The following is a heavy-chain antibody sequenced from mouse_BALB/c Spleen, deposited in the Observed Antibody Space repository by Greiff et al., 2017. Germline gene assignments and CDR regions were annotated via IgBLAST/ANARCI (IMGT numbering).Heavy chain of an antibody. Sequence: EVKLVESGGGLVKPGGSLKLSCAVSGFAFSSYDMSWVRQTPEKRLEWVAYISSGGGSTYYPDTVKGRITISRDNAKNTLFLQMSSQKSEDTARYCCARHYYAMDYWGQGTSVTVSA. CDR3: ARHYYAMDY. J-gene: IGHJ4*01. CDR2: ISSGGGST. CDR1: GFAFSSYD. V-gene: IGHV5-12-1*01.